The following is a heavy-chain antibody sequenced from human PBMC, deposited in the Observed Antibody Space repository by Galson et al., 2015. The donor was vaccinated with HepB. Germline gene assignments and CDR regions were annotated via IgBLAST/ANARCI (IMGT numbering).Heavy chain of an antibody. Sequence: SVKVSCKASRGTFSSYAISWVRQAPGQGLEWMGGIIPIFGTANYAQKFQGRVTITADKSTSTAYMALSSPRSEDTDVYYGARAASKWKLLHNYLDYWGQGTLVIFSS. J-gene: IGHJ4*02. CDR1: RGTFSSYA. V-gene: IGHV1-69*06. CDR3: ARAASKWKLLHNYLDY. D-gene: IGHD1-26*01. CDR2: IIPIFGTA.